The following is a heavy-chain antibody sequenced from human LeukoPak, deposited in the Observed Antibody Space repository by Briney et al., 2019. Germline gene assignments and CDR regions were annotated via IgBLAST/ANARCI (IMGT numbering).Heavy chain of an antibody. D-gene: IGHD3-9*01. Sequence: GGSLRLSCTASGFTFGDCAMSWVRQAPGKGLEWVGFIRSKAYGGTTEYAASVKGRFTISRDDSKSIAYLQMNSLKTEDTAVYYCTRVRLGYFDYWGQGTLVTVSS. V-gene: IGHV3-49*04. CDR3: TRVRLGYFDY. CDR2: IRSKAYGGTT. CDR1: GFTFGDCA. J-gene: IGHJ4*02.